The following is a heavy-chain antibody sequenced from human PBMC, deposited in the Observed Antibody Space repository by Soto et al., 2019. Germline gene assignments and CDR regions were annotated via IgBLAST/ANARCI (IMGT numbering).Heavy chain of an antibody. CDR2: ISGAGDST. J-gene: IGHJ4*02. CDR3: AKDLSTWRGFGLGD. Sequence: EVQLLESGGGSVQPGGSLRLSCAASGFTFSTYAMSWVRQAPGKGLEWVSVISGAGDSTYYADSVKGRFTISRDNSKNTLYLQMNCLRAEDTAVYYCAKDLSTWRGFGLGDCGQGTLVTVSS. D-gene: IGHD3-3*01. V-gene: IGHV3-23*01. CDR1: GFTFSTYA.